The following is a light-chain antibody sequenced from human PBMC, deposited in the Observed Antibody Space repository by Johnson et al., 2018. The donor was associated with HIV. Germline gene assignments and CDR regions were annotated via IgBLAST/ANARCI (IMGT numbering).Light chain of an antibody. CDR3: GTWDSSLSAGV. CDR1: SSNIGNNY. V-gene: IGLV1-51*01. Sequence: QSVLTQPPSVSAAPGQKVTISCSGSSSNIGNNYVSWYQQLPGKAPKLLIYDNNKRPSGIPDRFSGSKYGASATLGITGLQTGDEADYYRGTWDSSLSAGVFGTGTTVTVL. CDR2: DNN. J-gene: IGLJ1*01.